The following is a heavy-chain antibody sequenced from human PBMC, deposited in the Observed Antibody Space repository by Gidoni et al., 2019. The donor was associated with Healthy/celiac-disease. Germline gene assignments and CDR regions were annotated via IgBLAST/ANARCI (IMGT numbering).Heavy chain of an antibody. CDR2: INHSGST. CDR3: ARAYVAMVGWFDP. Sequence: QVQLQQWGAGLLQPSGPLSRTCAVYGGSFSGYYWSWIRQPPGKGLEWIGAINHSGSTNYNPSLKSRVTISVDTSKTQFSLKLSSVTAADAAVYYCARAYVAMVGWFDPWGQGTLVTVSS. D-gene: IGHD2-15*01. V-gene: IGHV4-34*01. J-gene: IGHJ5*02. CDR1: GGSFSGYY.